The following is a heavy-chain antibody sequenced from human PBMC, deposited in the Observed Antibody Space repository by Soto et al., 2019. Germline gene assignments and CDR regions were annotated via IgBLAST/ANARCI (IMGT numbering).Heavy chain of an antibody. V-gene: IGHV1-18*01. CDR1: GYTFTSYG. CDR2: ISAYNGNT. J-gene: IGHJ4*02. CDR3: ARVPSKWYDSSANRHSFDY. Sequence: QVQLVQSGAEVKKPGASVKVSCKASGYTFTSYGISWVRQAPGQRLEWMGWISAYNGNTNYAQKLQGRVTMTTDTSTSTAYMELRSLISDDTAAYYCARVPSKWYDSSANRHSFDYWGQGTLVTVSS. D-gene: IGHD3-22*01.